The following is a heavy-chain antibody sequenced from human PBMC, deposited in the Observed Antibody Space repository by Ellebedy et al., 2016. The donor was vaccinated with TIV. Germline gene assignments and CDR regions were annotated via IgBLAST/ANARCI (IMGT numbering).Heavy chain of an antibody. Sequence: ASVKVSCKASGYTFTSYGISWVRQAPGQGLEWMGWISAYNGNTNYAQKLQGRVTMTTDTSTSTAYMALRSLRSDETSVYYCARIAARITIFGVVITQDYYYYYGMDVWGQGTTVTVSS. D-gene: IGHD3-3*01. CDR1: GYTFTSYG. V-gene: IGHV1-18*01. CDR3: ARIAARITIFGVVITQDYYYYYGMDV. CDR2: ISAYNGNT. J-gene: IGHJ6*02.